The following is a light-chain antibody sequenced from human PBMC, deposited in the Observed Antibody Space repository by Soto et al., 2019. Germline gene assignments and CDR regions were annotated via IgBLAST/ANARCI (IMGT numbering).Light chain of an antibody. CDR2: AAS. V-gene: IGKV1-16*02. CDR3: QQYYVYPLT. CDR1: QGINND. Sequence: DIRMTQSPSSLSASAGDRVTITCRARQGINNDLAWFQQKPGKAPKSLIYAASSLQSGVSSKFSGSGSGTDVSLTISSLQPEDFATYYCQQYYVYPLTFGGGTRVEIK. J-gene: IGKJ4*01.